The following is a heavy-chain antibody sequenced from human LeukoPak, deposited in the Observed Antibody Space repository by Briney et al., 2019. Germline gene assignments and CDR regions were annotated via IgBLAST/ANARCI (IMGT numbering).Heavy chain of an antibody. J-gene: IGHJ5*02. CDR3: ATNSQVLLPFEA. D-gene: IGHD2/OR15-2a*01. V-gene: IGHV1-24*01. CDR1: GYTLTELS. Sequence: ASVKVCCKFSGYTLTELSMHLVRQAPGKGNERKGGFDPEDGETIYAQKYQGRVTMTEDTSTDTAYMELSSMRSDDTAIYYFATNSQVLLPFEAWGQGTLVTVSS. CDR2: FDPEDGET.